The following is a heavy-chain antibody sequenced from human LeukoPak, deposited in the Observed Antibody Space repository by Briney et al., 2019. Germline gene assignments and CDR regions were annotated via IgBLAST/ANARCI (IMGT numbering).Heavy chain of an antibody. J-gene: IGHJ5*02. CDR1: VAPSGVT. V-gene: IGHV4-4*07. Sequence: SETCPSPALSLVAPSGVTIGAGSGSPPGGGLQWIGRIYASGSTTYNPTLKSRVTMSLDTSKTQFSLRLTSVTAADTAVYYCARDSGTTGEVKFDPWGQGTLVTVSS. CDR3: ARDSGTTGEVKFDP. CDR2: IYASGST. D-gene: IGHD3-10*01.